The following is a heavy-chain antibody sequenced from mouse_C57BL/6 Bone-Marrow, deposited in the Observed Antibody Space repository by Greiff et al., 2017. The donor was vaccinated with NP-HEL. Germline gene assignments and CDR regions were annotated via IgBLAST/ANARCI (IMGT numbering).Heavy chain of an antibody. D-gene: IGHD2-3*01. V-gene: IGHV1-55*01. CDR2: IYPGSGST. Sequence: QVQLQQPGAELVKPGASVKMSCKASGYTFTSYWITWVKQRPGQGLEWVGDIYPGSGSTNYNEKFKSKATLTVDTSSSTAYMQLSSLTSEDSAVYYCAREDGYPYAMDYWGQGTSVTVSS. CDR3: AREDGYPYAMDY. CDR1: GYTFTSYW. J-gene: IGHJ4*01.